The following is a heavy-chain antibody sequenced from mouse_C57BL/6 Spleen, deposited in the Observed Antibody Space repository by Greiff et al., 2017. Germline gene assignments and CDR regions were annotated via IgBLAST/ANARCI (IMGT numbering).Heavy chain of an antibody. D-gene: IGHD1-1*01. CDR2: INPYHGGT. V-gene: IGHV1-19*01. J-gene: IGHJ4*01. Sequence: DVQLQESGPVLVKPGASVKMSCKASGYTFTDYYMNWVKQSHGKSLEWIGVINPYHGGTSYNQKFKGKATLTVDKSSSTAYMELNSLTSEDSAVYYCARGTTVVATDYYAMDYWGQGTSVTVSS. CDR3: ARGTTVVATDYYAMDY. CDR1: GYTFTDYY.